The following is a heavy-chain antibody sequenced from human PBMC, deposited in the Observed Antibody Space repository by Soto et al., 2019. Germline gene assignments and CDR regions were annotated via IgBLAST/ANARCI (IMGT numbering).Heavy chain of an antibody. V-gene: IGHV3-23*01. CDR3: AKALHASAYDY. J-gene: IGHJ4*02. Sequence: EVQLLESGGGLVQAGGSLRLSCAASGFTFSTYTMSWVRQAPGKGLEWVSDINGSVARTYYADSVKGRFTISRDNSKNTLYLQMNSLRAEDTALYYCAKALHASAYDYWGQGTLVTVSS. CDR2: INGSVART. D-gene: IGHD6-25*01. CDR1: GFTFSTYT.